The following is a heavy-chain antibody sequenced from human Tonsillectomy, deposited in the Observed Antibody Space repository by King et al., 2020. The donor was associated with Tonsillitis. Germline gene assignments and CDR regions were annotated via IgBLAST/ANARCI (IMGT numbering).Heavy chain of an antibody. CDR3: ARHYVTGIEVAGDDAVVS. J-gene: IGHJ3*02. CDR2: IIPIFGTA. V-gene: IGHV1-69*01. D-gene: IGHD6-19*01. Sequence: VQQAPGQGLEWMRGIIPIFGTANYAQKFQGRVTITADESTSTAYMELISLRSEDTAVYYCARHYVTGIEVAGDDAVVSCVLVIMVTVSS.